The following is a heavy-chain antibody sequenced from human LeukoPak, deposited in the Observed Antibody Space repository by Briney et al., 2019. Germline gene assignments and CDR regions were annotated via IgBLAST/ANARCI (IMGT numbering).Heavy chain of an antibody. CDR3: ARLSGWHAGYYFDY. V-gene: IGHV4-59*05. CDR1: GGSISSYY. CDR2: IYYSGST. D-gene: IGHD6-19*01. J-gene: IGHJ4*02. Sequence: PSETLSLTCTVSGGSISSYYWSWIRQPPGKGLEWIGSIYYSGSTYNNPSLKSRVTISVDTSKNQFSLKLSSVTAADTAIYYCARLSGWHAGYYFDYWGQGTLVTVSS.